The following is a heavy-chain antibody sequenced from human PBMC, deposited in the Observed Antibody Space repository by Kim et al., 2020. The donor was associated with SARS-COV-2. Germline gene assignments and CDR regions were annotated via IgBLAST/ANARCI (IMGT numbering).Heavy chain of an antibody. CDR3: ARHVGATYYDILTGYQWQGYYYYYGMDV. CDR1: GGSISSYY. CDR2: IYYSGST. V-gene: IGHV4-59*08. D-gene: IGHD3-9*01. Sequence: SETLSLTCTVSGGSISSYYWSWIRQPPGKGLEWIGYIYYSGSTNYNPSLKSRVTISVDTSKNQFSLKLSSVTAADTAVYYCARHVGATYYDILTGYQWQGYYYYYGMDVWGQGTTVTVSS. J-gene: IGHJ6*02.